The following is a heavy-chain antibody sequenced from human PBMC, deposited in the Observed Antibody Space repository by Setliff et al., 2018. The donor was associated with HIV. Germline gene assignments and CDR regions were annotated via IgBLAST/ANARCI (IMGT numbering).Heavy chain of an antibody. D-gene: IGHD3-10*01. Sequence: PSETLSLTCAVYGGSFSDNYWSWIRQSPGKGLEWIGEINHSGRTKYSPSLRSRVSISVDTSKTQFSLKLSSVTATDTALYYCARGRFHRLHRPYSGSGSLGIQYFDYWGQGTLVTVSS. CDR2: INHSGRT. J-gene: IGHJ4*02. V-gene: IGHV4-34*01. CDR1: GGSFSDNY. CDR3: ARGRFHRLHRPYSGSGSLGIQYFDY.